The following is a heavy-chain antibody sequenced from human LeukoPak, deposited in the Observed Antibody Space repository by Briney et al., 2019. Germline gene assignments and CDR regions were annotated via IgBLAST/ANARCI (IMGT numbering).Heavy chain of an antibody. J-gene: IGHJ4*02. Sequence: GASVKVSCKASGYTFTSYGISWVRQAPGQGLEWMVWISAYNGNTNYAQKLQGRVTMTTDTSTSTAYMELRSLRSDDTAVYYCARGPYCSGGTCYSQYFDYWGQGTLVTVSS. D-gene: IGHD2-15*01. CDR1: GYTFTSYG. V-gene: IGHV1-18*01. CDR3: ARGPYCSGGTCYSQYFDY. CDR2: ISAYNGNT.